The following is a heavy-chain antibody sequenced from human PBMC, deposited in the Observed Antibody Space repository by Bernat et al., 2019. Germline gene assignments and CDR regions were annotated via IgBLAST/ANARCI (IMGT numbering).Heavy chain of an antibody. CDR2: IIPIFGTA. J-gene: IGHJ5*02. D-gene: IGHD2-15*01. V-gene: IGHV1-69*06. CDR1: GGTFSSYA. Sequence: QVQLVQSGAEVKKPGSSVKVSCKASGGTFSSYAISWVRQAPGQGLEWMGGIIPIFGTANYAQKFQGRVTITADKSTSTAYMELSSLRSEDTAVYYCARAGIVVVVAATWSWFDPWGQGTLVTASS. CDR3: ARAGIVVVVAATWSWFDP.